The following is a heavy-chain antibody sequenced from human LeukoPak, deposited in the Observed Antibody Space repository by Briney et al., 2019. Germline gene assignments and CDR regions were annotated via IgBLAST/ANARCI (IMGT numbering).Heavy chain of an antibody. V-gene: IGHV3-30-3*01. D-gene: IGHD3-3*01. J-gene: IGHJ4*02. CDR3: ATSHFGYFTF. Sequence: AGGSLRLSCAASGFTFSSYAMHWVRQAPGKGLEWVAVISYDGSNKYYADSVKGRFTISRDNSKNTLYLQMNSLRADDTAVYYCATSHFGYFTFGGQGTLVPASP. CDR2: ISYDGSNK. CDR1: GFTFSSYA.